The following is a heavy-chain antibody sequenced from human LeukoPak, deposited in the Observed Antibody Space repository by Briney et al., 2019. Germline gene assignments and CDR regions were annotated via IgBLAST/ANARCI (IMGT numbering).Heavy chain of an antibody. CDR1: GASLSGFF. J-gene: IGHJ5*02. D-gene: IGHD1-26*01. CDR3: ARGSIVGWFDP. V-gene: IGHV4-34*01. CDR2: MNQGGGA. Sequence: SETLSLTCAVDGASLSGFFWNWIRQSPGKGLEWIGEMNQGGGARFNPSLESRVIIAVDTSKNQFTLKVNSVTDADTAVYYCARGSIVGWFDPWGQGTLVTVSS.